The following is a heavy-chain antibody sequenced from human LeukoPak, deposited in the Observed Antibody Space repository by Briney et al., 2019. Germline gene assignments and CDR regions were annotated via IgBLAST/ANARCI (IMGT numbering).Heavy chain of an antibody. Sequence: GGSLRLSCEPSGLTFSSYGMHWVRQAPGKGLEGVAIISWEGDSRYYVDAVRGRFSISRDNSKNTVDLQMDSLRAEDTAVYYCARDVNAAKNGLHYGADCWGQGSLVTVSS. CDR2: ISWEGDSR. CDR1: GLTFSSYG. D-gene: IGHD3-16*01. CDR3: ARDVNAAKNGLHYGADC. J-gene: IGHJ4*02. V-gene: IGHV3-33*01.